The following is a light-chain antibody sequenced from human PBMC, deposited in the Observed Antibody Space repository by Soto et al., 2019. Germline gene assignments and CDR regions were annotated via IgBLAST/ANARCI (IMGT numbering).Light chain of an antibody. V-gene: IGKV1-5*01. CDR1: QSISSW. CDR2: DAS. Sequence: DIQMTQSPSTLSASVGDRVTITCRASQSISSWLAWYQQKPGKAPKLLIYDASSLESGVPSRFSGSGSGTEFTLTISSLQPDDFAVYYCQQRSNWPGTFGQGTKLEIK. CDR3: QQRSNWPGT. J-gene: IGKJ2*01.